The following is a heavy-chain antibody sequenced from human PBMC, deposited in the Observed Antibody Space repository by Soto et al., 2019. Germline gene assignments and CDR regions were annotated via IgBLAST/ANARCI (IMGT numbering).Heavy chain of an antibody. D-gene: IGHD3-16*01. CDR2: ISAYNGNT. V-gene: IGHV1-18*01. CDR1: GYTFTSYG. CDR3: ARVQRSSYDYIWGSYAPDASDI. Sequence: ASVKVSCKASGYTFTSYGISWVRQAPGQGLEWMGWISAYNGNTNYAQKLQGRVTMTTDTSTSTAYMELRSLRSDDTAVYYCARVQRSSYDYIWGSYAPDASDIWGQGTMVTVSS. J-gene: IGHJ3*02.